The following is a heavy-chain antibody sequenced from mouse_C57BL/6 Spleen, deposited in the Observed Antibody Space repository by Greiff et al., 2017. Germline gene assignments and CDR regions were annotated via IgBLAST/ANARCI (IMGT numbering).Heavy chain of an antibody. D-gene: IGHD1-1*01. J-gene: IGHJ2*01. CDR1: GYSITSGYY. V-gene: IGHV3-6*01. Sequence: DVQLQESGPGLVKPSQSLSLTCSVTGYSITSGYYWNWIRKFPGNKLEWMGYISYDGSNNYNPSLKNRISITRDTSKNQFFLKLNSVTTEDTATYYCARITTVVAFGYWGQGTTLTVSS. CDR3: ARITTVVAFGY. CDR2: ISYDGSN.